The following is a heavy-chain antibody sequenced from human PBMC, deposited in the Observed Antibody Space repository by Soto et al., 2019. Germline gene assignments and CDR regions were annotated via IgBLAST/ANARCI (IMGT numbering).Heavy chain of an antibody. CDR3: AMIGAVAGIGYGMDV. J-gene: IGHJ6*02. Sequence: PGGSLRLSCAASGFTFDDYTMHWVRQAPGKGLEWVSLISWDGGSTYYADSVKGRFTISRDNSKNSLYLQMNSLRTEDTALYYCAMIGAVAGIGYGMDVWDQGTTVTVSS. CDR2: ISWDGGST. CDR1: GFTFDDYT. D-gene: IGHD6-19*01. V-gene: IGHV3-43*01.